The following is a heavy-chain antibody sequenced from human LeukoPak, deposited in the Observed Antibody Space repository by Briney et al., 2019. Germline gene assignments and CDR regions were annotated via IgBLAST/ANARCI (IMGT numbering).Heavy chain of an antibody. J-gene: IGHJ3*02. CDR1: GFTFSSYA. D-gene: IGHD6-13*01. Sequence: GGSLRLSCAASGFTFSSYAMSWVRQAPGKGLKWVSTINDNGDGTYYADSVKGRFTVSRDNSKNTLYLQMNSLRTEDTAVYYCAKDPYSSTWNHAFDIWGQGTMVTVSS. CDR2: INDNGDGT. CDR3: AKDPYSSTWNHAFDI. V-gene: IGHV3-23*01.